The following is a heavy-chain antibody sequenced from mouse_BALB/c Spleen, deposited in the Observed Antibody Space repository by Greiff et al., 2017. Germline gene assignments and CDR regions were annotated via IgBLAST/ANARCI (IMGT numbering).Heavy chain of an antibody. V-gene: IGHV1-15*01. CDR2: IDPETGGT. D-gene: IGHD3-2*01. Sequence: QVQLQQSGAELVRPGASVTLSCKASGYTFTDYEMHWVKQTPVHGLEWIGAIDPETGGTAYNQKFKGKATLTADKSSSTAYMELRSLTSEDSAVYYCTRGQLGLLDYWGQGTTLTVSA. J-gene: IGHJ2*01. CDR3: TRGQLGLLDY. CDR1: GYTFTDYE.